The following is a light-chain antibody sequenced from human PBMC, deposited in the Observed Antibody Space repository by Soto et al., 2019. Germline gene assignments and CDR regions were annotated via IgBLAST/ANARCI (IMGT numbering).Light chain of an antibody. V-gene: IGLV1-51*02. CDR3: GTWDSSLSAVV. Sequence: QSVLTQPPSVSAAPGQKVTISCSGSSSNIGNKYVSWYQQLPGTAPKLLIYENNKRPSGIPDRFSGSKSGTSATLGITGLQTGDEADYYCGTWDSSLSAVVFGGGTKLPVL. J-gene: IGLJ2*01. CDR2: ENN. CDR1: SSNIGNKY.